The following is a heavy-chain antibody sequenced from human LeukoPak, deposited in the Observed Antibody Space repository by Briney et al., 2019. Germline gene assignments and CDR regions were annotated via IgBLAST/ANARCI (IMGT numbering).Heavy chain of an antibody. J-gene: IGHJ6*02. CDR3: ARGQVLVNYYYYGMDV. Sequence: SETLSLTCAVYGGSFSGFYWSWIRQPPGKGLEWIGEVNHSGSTNYNPSLKSRVTISVDTSKNRFSLKLSSVTAADTAVYYCARGQVLVNYYYYGMDVWGQGTTVTVSS. CDR2: VNHSGST. V-gene: IGHV4-34*01. D-gene: IGHD2-2*01. CDR1: GGSFSGFY.